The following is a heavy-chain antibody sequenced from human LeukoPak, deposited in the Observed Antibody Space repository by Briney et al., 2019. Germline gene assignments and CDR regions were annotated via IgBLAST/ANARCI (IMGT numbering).Heavy chain of an antibody. Sequence: SETLSLTCAVSGGSFSGYYWSWIRQPPGKGLGWIGEISHSGSTNYNPSLKSRLAITLEETKNQFSLKLGSVTAADTAVYYCARPPGAAILGGYYFDYWGQGTLVTVSS. CDR2: ISHSGST. J-gene: IGHJ4*02. V-gene: IGHV4-34*01. CDR3: ARPPGAAILGGYYFDY. CDR1: GGSFSGYY. D-gene: IGHD5-24*01.